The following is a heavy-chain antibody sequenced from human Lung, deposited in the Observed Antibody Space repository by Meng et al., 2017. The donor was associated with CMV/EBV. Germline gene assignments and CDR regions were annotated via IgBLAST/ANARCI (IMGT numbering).Heavy chain of an antibody. J-gene: IGHJ3*02. V-gene: IGHV5-51*01. CDR2: IYPRDSEI. CDR3: ARQGGSHLGDAFDI. Sequence: XVSXXGSGYTFASYWIGWVRQMSGKGLEWVGIIYPRDSEIRYSPSFRGQVTISVDKSISTAYLQWSSLRASDTAIYFCARQGGSHLGDAFDIWGQGTVVTVSS. D-gene: IGHD3-16*01. CDR1: GYTFASYW.